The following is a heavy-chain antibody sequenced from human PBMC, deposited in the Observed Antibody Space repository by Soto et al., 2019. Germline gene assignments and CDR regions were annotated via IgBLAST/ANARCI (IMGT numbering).Heavy chain of an antibody. CDR2: IYYSGTT. J-gene: IGHJ4*02. CDR3: ACDRSGSKTDQ. D-gene: IGHD3-22*01. CDR1: GGSISSGGHY. Sequence: QVQLQESGPELVKPSQTLTLTCTVSGGSISSGGHYWTWIRQLPGKGLEWIGFIYYSGTTFYNPALQSRVSISVDTSKNQFSLKLSSVTAADTAVYFCACDRSGSKTDQWGQGTLVTVSS. V-gene: IGHV4-31*03.